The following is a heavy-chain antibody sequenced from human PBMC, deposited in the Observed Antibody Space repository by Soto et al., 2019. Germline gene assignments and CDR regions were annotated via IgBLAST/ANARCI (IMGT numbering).Heavy chain of an antibody. CDR2: VSYDGSNK. V-gene: IGHV3-30-3*01. J-gene: IGHJ4*02. D-gene: IGHD5-18*01. CDR1: GFTFSDYA. CDR3: VRNMWNVETAMAWDY. Sequence: GGSLRLSCAASGFTFSDYAMHWVRKAPGKGLEWVAVVSYDGSNKYNADSVEGRFSIARDNSRNTLYLEMSSLRAEDTAVYYCVRNMWNVETAMAWDYWGQGTPVTVSS.